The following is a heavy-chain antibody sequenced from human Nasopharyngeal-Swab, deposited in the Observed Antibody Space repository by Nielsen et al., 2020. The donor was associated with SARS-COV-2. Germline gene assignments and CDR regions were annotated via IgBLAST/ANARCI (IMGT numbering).Heavy chain of an antibody. CDR1: GGSFSGYY. CDR2: INRSGST. Sequence: GSLRLSCAVYGGSFSGYYWSWIRQPPGKGLEWIGEINRSGSTNYNPSLKSRVTISVDTSKNQFSLKLSSVTAADTAVYYCASESEGYCSGGSCLFDYWGQGTLVTVSS. V-gene: IGHV4-34*01. D-gene: IGHD2-15*01. J-gene: IGHJ4*02. CDR3: ASESEGYCSGGSCLFDY.